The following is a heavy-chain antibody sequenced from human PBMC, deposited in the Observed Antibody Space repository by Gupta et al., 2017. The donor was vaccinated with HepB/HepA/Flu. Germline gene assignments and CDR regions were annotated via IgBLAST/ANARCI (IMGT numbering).Heavy chain of an antibody. CDR2: ISSSSSYI. D-gene: IGHD3-3*01. Sequence: EVQLVESGGGLVKPGGSLRLSCAASGFTFSSYSMNWVRQAPGKGLEWVSSISSSSSYIYYADSVKGRFTISRDNAKNSLYLQMNSLRAEDTAVYYCARDPEYYDFWSGPAYNWFDPWGQGTLVTVSS. J-gene: IGHJ5*02. V-gene: IGHV3-21*01. CDR3: ARDPEYYDFWSGPAYNWFDP. CDR1: GFTFSSYS.